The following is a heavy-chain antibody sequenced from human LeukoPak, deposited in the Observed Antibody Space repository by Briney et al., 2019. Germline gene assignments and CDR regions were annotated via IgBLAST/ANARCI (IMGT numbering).Heavy chain of an antibody. CDR2: IRYDGSNK. Sequence: GGSLRLSCAASGFTFSSYGVHWVRQAPGEGLEWVAFIRYDGSNKYYADSVKGRFTISRDNSKNTLYLQMNSLRAEDTAVYYFAKVEGGMVRGVIIAPWGQGTLVTVSS. J-gene: IGHJ4*02. V-gene: IGHV3-30*02. CDR1: GFTFSSYG. CDR3: AKVEGGMVRGVIIAP. D-gene: IGHD3-10*01.